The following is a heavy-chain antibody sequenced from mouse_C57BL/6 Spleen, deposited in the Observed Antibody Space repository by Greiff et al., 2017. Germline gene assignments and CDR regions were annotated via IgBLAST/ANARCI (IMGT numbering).Heavy chain of an antibody. D-gene: IGHD5-1*01. V-gene: IGHV14-2*01. CDR2: IDPEDGDT. CDR3: ARSEYYGYFDV. J-gene: IGHJ1*03. CDR1: GFNIKDYY. Sequence: EVQLQQSGAELVKPGASVKLSCTASGFNIKDYYMHWVKQRTEQGLEWIGRIDPEDGDTKYASKFQGKATITADTSSNTAYLQLSSLTSEDTAVYYCARSEYYGYFDVWGTGTTVTVSS.